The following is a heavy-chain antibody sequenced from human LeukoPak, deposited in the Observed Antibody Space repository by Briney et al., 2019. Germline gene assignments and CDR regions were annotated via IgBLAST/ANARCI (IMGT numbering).Heavy chain of an antibody. CDR2: IYYSGST. CDR1: GGSISSYY. D-gene: IGHD2-2*01. V-gene: IGHV4-59*12. J-gene: IGHJ5*02. CDR3: ARESPNIVVVPAAKYGIYNWFDP. Sequence: PSETLSLTCTVSGGSISSYYWSWIRQPPGKGLEWIGYIYYSGSTNYNPSLKSRVTISVDTSKNQFSLKLSSVTAADTAVYYCARESPNIVVVPAAKYGIYNWFDPWGQGTLVTVSS.